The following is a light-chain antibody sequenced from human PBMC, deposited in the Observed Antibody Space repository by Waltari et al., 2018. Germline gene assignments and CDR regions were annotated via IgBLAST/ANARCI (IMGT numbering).Light chain of an antibody. J-gene: IGLJ1*01. Sequence: QSALTQPPSASGFPGQSVTISCTGTSSDVGGYDYVSWYQQYPGKAPKLVIYEVAKRPSGVPDRFSGSKSGNTASLTVSGLQGEDEADYYCSSYAGNKNVFGTGTKVTGL. V-gene: IGLV2-8*01. CDR3: SSYAGNKNV. CDR2: EVA. CDR1: SSDVGGYDY.